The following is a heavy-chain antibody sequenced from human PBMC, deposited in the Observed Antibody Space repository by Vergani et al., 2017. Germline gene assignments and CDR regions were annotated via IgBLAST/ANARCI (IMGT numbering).Heavy chain of an antibody. Sequence: EVQLVESGGGLVKPGGSLRLSCAASGFTFSSYSMNWVRQAPGKGLEWVSSISSISSYIYYADSVKGRFTISRDNAKNSLYLQMNSLRAEDTAVYYCARRATITMVRSLDYWGQGTLVTVSS. J-gene: IGHJ4*02. CDR2: ISSISSYI. CDR1: GFTFSSYS. D-gene: IGHD3-10*01. CDR3: ARRATITMVRSLDY. V-gene: IGHV3-21*01.